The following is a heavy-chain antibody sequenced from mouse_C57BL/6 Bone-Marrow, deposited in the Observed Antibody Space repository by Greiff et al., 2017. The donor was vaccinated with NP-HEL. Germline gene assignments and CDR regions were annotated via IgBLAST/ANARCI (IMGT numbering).Heavy chain of an antibody. CDR2: INPSSGYT. J-gene: IGHJ2*01. CDR1: GYTFTSYT. D-gene: IGHD4-1*01. V-gene: IGHV1-4*01. Sequence: QVQLKESGAELARPGASVKMSCKASGYTFTSYTMHWVKQRPGQGLEWIGYINPSSGYTKYNQKFKDKATLTADKSSSTAYMQLSSLTSEDSAVYYCARANWDRFDYWGQGTTLTVSS. CDR3: ARANWDRFDY.